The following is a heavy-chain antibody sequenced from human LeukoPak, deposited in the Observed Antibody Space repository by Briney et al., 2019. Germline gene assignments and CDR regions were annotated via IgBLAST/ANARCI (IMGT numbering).Heavy chain of an antibody. V-gene: IGHV4-39*07. Sequence: SETLSLTCTVSGGSIFSSNSYWGWIRQPPGKGLEWIESIYYSGNTYYNPSLKSRVTISVDTSKNQFSLKLSSVTAADTAVYYCASLYSSGWWNYYYYYMDVWGKGTTVTISS. CDR1: GGSIFSSNSY. CDR2: IYYSGNT. J-gene: IGHJ6*03. D-gene: IGHD6-19*01. CDR3: ASLYSSGWWNYYYYYMDV.